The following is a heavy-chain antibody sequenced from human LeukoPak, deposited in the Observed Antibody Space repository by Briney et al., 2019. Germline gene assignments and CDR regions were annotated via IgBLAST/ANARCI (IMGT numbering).Heavy chain of an antibody. CDR2: ISYDGSNK. Sequence: PGGSLRLSCAVSGXTFSSYGMHWVRQAPGKGLEWVAVISYDGSNKYYADSVKGRFTISRDKSENTLYLQMNSLRAEDTAVYYCAKDLLGGDSGSYYEVGELGMDVWGQGTTVTVSS. D-gene: IGHD1-26*01. V-gene: IGHV3-30*18. CDR3: AKDLLGGDSGSYYEVGELGMDV. CDR1: GXTFSSYG. J-gene: IGHJ6*02.